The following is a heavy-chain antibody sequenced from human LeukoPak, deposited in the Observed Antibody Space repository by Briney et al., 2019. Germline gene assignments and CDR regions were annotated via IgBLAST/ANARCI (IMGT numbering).Heavy chain of an antibody. J-gene: IGHJ4*02. CDR1: GYTFTSYG. CDR3: ASIHTGYSSSWYGSFDY. V-gene: IGHV1-18*01. D-gene: IGHD6-13*01. Sequence: ASVKASCKASGYTFTSYGISWVRQAPGQGLEWMGWISAYNGNTNYAQKLQGRVTMTTDTSTSTAYMELRSLRSDDTAVYYCASIHTGYSSSWYGSFDYWGQGTLVTVSS. CDR2: ISAYNGNT.